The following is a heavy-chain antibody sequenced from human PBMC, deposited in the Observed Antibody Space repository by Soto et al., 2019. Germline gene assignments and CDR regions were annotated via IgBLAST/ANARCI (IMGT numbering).Heavy chain of an antibody. J-gene: IGHJ4*02. CDR1: GHTFTGYF. V-gene: IGHV1-2*02. D-gene: IGHD2-15*01. CDR2: ININSGGT. Sequence: ASVKVSCKASGHTFTGYFIHWLRQAPGQGLEWMGWININSGGTNYAKKFLGRVTLTSDTSISTGHMELRRLKSDDTAVYYCATSGGAYGQSLFDSWGQGTLVTVSS. CDR3: ATSGGAYGQSLFDS.